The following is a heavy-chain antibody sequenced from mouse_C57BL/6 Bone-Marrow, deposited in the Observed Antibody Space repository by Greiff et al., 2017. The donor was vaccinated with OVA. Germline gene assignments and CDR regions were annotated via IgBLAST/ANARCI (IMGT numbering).Heavy chain of an antibody. CDR3: ARHRYYDYVDAMDY. J-gene: IGHJ4*01. CDR1: GFSLTSYG. V-gene: IGHV2-6-1*01. CDR2: IWSDGST. Sequence: QVQLKESGPGLVAPSQSLSITCTVSGFSLTSYGVHWVRQPPGKGLEWLVVIWSDGSTTYNSALKSRLSISKDNSKSQVFLKMNSLQADDTAMYYCARHRYYDYVDAMDYWGKGTSVTVSS. D-gene: IGHD2-4*01.